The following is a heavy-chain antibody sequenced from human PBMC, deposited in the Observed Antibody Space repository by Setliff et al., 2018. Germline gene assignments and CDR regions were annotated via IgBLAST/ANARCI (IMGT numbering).Heavy chain of an antibody. D-gene: IGHD3-3*01. CDR3: ARSRSNFWSGYFNWFDP. CDR1: GYSFTSYW. CDR2: IYPGDSDT. J-gene: IGHJ5*02. Sequence: PGESLKISCKGSGYSFTSYWIGWVRQMPGKGLKWMGIIYPGDSDTRYSPSFQGQVTISADKSISTAYLQWSSLKASGTAMYYCARSRSNFWSGYFNWFDPWGQGTLVTVSS. V-gene: IGHV5-51*01.